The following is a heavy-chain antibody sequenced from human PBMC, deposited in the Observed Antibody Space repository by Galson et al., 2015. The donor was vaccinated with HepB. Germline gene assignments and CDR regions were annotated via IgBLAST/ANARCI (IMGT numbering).Heavy chain of an antibody. CDR2: ISYDGSNK. CDR1: GFTFSSYG. J-gene: IGHJ6*02. CDR3: AKDKQWLSYYYYGIDV. D-gene: IGHD6-19*01. Sequence: LRLSCAASGFTFSSYGMHWVRQAPGKGLEWVAVISYDGSNKYYADSVKGRFTISRDNSRNTLYLQMNSLRAEDTAVYYCAKDKQWLSYYYYGIDVWGQGTTVTVSS. V-gene: IGHV3-30*18.